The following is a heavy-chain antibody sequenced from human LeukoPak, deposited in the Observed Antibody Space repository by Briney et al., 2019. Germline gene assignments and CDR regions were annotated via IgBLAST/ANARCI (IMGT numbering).Heavy chain of an antibody. V-gene: IGHV3-23*01. D-gene: IGHD3-10*01. CDR3: AKGTGFGEPGAGYFDY. Sequence: PGGSLRLSCAASGFTFSSYAMSWVRQAPGKGLEWLSALSGSGGTTYYADSVKGRFTISRDNSKNTLYLQMNSLRAEATAVYYCAKGTGFGEPGAGYFDYWGQGTLVTVSS. J-gene: IGHJ4*02. CDR2: LSGSGGTT. CDR1: GFTFSSYA.